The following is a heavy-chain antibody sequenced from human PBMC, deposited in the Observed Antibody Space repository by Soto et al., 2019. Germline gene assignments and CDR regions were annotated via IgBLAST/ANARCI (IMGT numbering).Heavy chain of an antibody. Sequence: GGSLRLSCAASGFSFGSYALSWVRQAPGKGLEWVSTISGSDGKTFYADSVKGRFSISRDTSQNTLYLQMNSLRADDTAIYYCARWSYLDYWGQGTRVTVYS. CDR1: GFSFGSYA. CDR2: ISGSDGKT. J-gene: IGHJ4*02. CDR3: ARWSYLDY. V-gene: IGHV3-23*01. D-gene: IGHD3-3*01.